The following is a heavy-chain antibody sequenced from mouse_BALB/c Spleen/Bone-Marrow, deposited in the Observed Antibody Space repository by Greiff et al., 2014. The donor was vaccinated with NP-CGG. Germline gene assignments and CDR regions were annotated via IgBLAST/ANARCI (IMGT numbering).Heavy chain of an antibody. V-gene: IGHV14-3*02. J-gene: IGHJ2*01. CDR3: ARDYGPFDY. D-gene: IGHD1-2*01. CDR2: IDPANGDT. CDR1: GFNIKDIY. Sequence: EVQLQQSGAELVKPGASVKLSCTASGFNIKDIYMHWVKQRPEQGLEWIGRIDPANGDTKYDPKFQGKATITADTSSNTAYLQLSSLTSEDTAVYYYARDYGPFDYWGQGTTLTVSS.